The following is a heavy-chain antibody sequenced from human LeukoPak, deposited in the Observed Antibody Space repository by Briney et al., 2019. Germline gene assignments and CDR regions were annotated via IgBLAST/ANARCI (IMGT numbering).Heavy chain of an antibody. Sequence: ASVKVSCKASGYTFTSYYMHWVRQAPGQGLEWMGIINPSGGSTSYAQKFQDRVTITRDTSASTTYMELSSLRSEDTAVYYCARGLVATIALAYWGQGSLVTVSS. J-gene: IGHJ4*02. V-gene: IGHV1-46*01. CDR3: ARGLVATIALAY. CDR2: INPSGGST. D-gene: IGHD5-12*01. CDR1: GYTFTSYY.